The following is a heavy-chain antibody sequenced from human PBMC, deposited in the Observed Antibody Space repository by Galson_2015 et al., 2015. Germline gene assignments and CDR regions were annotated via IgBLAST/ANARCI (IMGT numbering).Heavy chain of an antibody. D-gene: IGHD1-1*01. CDR2: ISGSGGST. V-gene: IGHV3-23*01. J-gene: IGHJ4*02. CDR1: GFTFSSYA. CDR3: AREGKGSRDNAVDY. Sequence: SLRLSCAASGFTFSSYAMSWVRQAPGKGLEWVSSISGSGGSTDYADSVKGRFTTSRDNSKNTLYVQMNSLRAEDTAVYYCAREGKGSRDNAVDYRGQGTLVTVSS.